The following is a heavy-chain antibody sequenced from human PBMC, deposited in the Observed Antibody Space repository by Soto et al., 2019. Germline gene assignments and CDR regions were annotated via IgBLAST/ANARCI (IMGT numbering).Heavy chain of an antibody. CDR3: ARVGPGDYGPAFDI. CDR1: GFTFSSYW. CDR2: INSDGSST. V-gene: IGHV3-74*01. D-gene: IGHD4-17*01. Sequence: EVQLVESGGGLVQPGGSLRLSCAASGFTFSSYWMHWVRQAPGKGLVWVSRINSDGSSTSYADSVKGRFTISRDNAKNTLYLKMNSLRAEDTAVYYCARVGPGDYGPAFDIWGQGTMVTVSS. J-gene: IGHJ3*02.